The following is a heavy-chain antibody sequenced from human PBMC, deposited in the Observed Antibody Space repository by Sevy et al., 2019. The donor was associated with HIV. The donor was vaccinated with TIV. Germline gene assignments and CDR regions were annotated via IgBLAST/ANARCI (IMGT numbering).Heavy chain of an antibody. Sequence: SETLSLTCAVYGGSCSGYYWSWIRQPPGKGLEWIGEINHSGSTNYNPSLKSRVTISVDTSKNQFSLKLSSVTAADTAVYYCAKVNSRRIAMEIYYYYGMDVWGQGTTVTVSS. CDR3: AKVNSRRIAMEIYYYYGMDV. V-gene: IGHV4-34*01. CDR1: GGSCSGYY. J-gene: IGHJ6*02. CDR2: INHSGST. D-gene: IGHD5-18*01.